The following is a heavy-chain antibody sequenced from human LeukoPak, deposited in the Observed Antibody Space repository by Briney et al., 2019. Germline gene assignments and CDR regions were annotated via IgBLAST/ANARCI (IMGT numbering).Heavy chain of an antibody. D-gene: IGHD3-22*01. V-gene: IGHV3-48*04. CDR2: ISSSSRTI. J-gene: IGHJ3*02. CDR3: GRVRYDCSGYYYGARYAFDI. CDR1: GFTFSSYG. Sequence: GGSLRLSCTASGFTFSSYGMNWVRQAPGKGLEWVSHISSSSRTIYYGDSVKGRLTISRDNAENSLYLQMNGLRAEDTAVFYCGRVRYDCSGYYYGARYAFDIWGRGTMVTVSS.